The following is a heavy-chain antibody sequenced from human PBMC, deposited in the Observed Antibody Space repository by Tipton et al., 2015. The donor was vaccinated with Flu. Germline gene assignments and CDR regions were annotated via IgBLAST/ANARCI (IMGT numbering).Heavy chain of an antibody. CDR1: GDAIASGYF. D-gene: IGHD6-13*01. CDR2: IFHTGST. J-gene: IGHJ4*02. CDR3: AREMYSSSSGNFDY. V-gene: IGHV4-38-2*02. Sequence: TLSLTCSVSGDAIASGYFWGWIRQPPGKGLEWIGNIFHTGSTYLNPSLKSRVAISVDTSKNQFSLKLSSVTAADTAVYYCAREMYSSSSGNFDYWGQGTLVTVSS.